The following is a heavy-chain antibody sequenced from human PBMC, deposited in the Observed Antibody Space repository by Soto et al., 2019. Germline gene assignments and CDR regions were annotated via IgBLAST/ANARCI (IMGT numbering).Heavy chain of an antibody. D-gene: IGHD6-19*01. CDR3: ARMDSSGWYGGHGAFDI. J-gene: IGHJ3*02. V-gene: IGHV1-24*01. CDR2: FDPEDGET. Sequence: ASVKVSCKVSGYTLTELSMHWVRQAPGKGLEWMGGFDPEDGETIYAQKFQGRVTMTADASTDTAYMELSSLRSEDTAVYYCARMDSSGWYGGHGAFDIWGQGTMVNVS. CDR1: GYTLTELS.